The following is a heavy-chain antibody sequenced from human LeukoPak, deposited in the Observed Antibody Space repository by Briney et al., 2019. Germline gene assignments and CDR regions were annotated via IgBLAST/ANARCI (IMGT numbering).Heavy chain of an antibody. Sequence: GGSLRLSCAASGFSFSTYSMNWVRQAPGKGLEWVSSISSTSTYIYYADSVKGRFTISRDNAENSLYLQMNSLRAEDTAVYYCARDPLYCSGGNCYFEYWGQGTLVTVSS. CDR3: ARDPLYCSGGNCYFEY. CDR1: GFSFSTYS. J-gene: IGHJ4*02. V-gene: IGHV3-21*01. CDR2: ISSTSTYI. D-gene: IGHD2-15*01.